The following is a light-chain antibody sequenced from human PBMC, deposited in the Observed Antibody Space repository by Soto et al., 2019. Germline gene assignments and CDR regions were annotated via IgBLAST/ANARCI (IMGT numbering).Light chain of an antibody. CDR1: SSNIGNNY. CDR3: GTWDSSLSAYV. V-gene: IGLV1-51*01. CDR2: DIN. J-gene: IGLJ1*01. Sequence: QSVLTQPPSVSAAPGQTVTISCSGSSSNIGNNYVSWYQQLPGTAPKLLIYDINKRPSGIPDRFSGSKSGTSATLGITGLQTGDEADYYCGTWDSSLSAYVFATGTK.